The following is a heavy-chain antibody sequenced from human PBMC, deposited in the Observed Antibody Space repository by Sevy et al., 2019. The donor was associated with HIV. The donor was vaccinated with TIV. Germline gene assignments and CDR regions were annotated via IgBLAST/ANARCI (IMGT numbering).Heavy chain of an antibody. V-gene: IGHV3-23*01. J-gene: IGHJ4*02. CDR1: GFTFSSYA. Sequence: GGSLRLSCAASGFTFSSYAMSWVRQAPGKGLEWVSAISGSGGSTYYADSVKGRFTISRDNSKNTPYLQMNSLRAEDTDVYYCAKGTYCGGDCYSYYFDYWGQGTLVTVSS. CDR3: AKGTYCGGDCYSYYFDY. CDR2: ISGSGGST. D-gene: IGHD2-21*02.